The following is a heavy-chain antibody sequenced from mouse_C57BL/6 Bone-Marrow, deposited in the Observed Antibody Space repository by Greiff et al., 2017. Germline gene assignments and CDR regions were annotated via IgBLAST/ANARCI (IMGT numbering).Heavy chain of an antibody. Sequence: DVHLVESGGDLVKPGGSLKLSCAASGFTFSSYGMSWVRQTPDKRLEWVATISSGGSYTYYPDSVKGRFTISRDNAKNTLYLQMSSLKSEDTAMYYCARLGTTVGLDVWGTGTTVTVAS. V-gene: IGHV5-6*01. CDR2: ISSGGSYT. CDR3: ARLGTTVGLDV. J-gene: IGHJ1*03. CDR1: GFTFSSYG. D-gene: IGHD1-1*01.